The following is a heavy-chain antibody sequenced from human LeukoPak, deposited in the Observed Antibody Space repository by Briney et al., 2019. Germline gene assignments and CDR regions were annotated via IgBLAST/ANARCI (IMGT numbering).Heavy chain of an antibody. CDR2: INPDNGGT. J-gene: IGHJ3*02. V-gene: IGHV1-2*02. Sequence: ASVKVSCKASGYTFTGYYMHWVRQAPGQGLEWMGWINPDNGGTNFARKFQGRVTLTRDTSISTAYMELSRLRSDDTAVYYCARDIAVAGTDAFGIWGQGTVVTVSS. CDR1: GYTFTGYY. D-gene: IGHD6-19*01. CDR3: ARDIAVAGTDAFGI.